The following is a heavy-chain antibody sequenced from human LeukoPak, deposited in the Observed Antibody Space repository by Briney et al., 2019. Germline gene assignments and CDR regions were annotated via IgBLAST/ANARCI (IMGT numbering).Heavy chain of an antibody. CDR3: ARGCSGGSCYYDAFDI. Sequence: PSETLSLTCTVSGGSISSYYWSWTRQPAGKGLEWIGRIYTSGSTNYNPSLKSRVTMSVDTSKNQFSLKLSSVTAADTAVYYCARGCSGGSCYYDAFDIWGQGTMVTVSS. CDR2: IYTSGST. D-gene: IGHD2-15*01. CDR1: GGSISSYY. J-gene: IGHJ3*02. V-gene: IGHV4-4*07.